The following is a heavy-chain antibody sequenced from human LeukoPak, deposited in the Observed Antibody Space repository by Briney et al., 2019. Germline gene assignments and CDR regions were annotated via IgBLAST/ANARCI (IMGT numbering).Heavy chain of an antibody. CDR1: GFTFSSYS. D-gene: IGHD3-10*01. J-gene: IGHJ3*02. CDR3: AREEAVLWFGELLSSAAFDI. CDR2: ISSSSSTI. Sequence: PGGSLRLSCAASGFTFSSYSMNWVRQAPGKGLEWVSYISSSSSTIYYADSVKGRFTISRGNAKNSLYLQMNSLRAEDTAVYYCAREEAVLWFGELLSSAAFDIWGQGTMVTVSS. V-gene: IGHV3-48*04.